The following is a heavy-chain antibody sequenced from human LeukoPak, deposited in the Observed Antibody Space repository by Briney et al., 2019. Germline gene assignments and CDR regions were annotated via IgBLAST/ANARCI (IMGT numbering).Heavy chain of an antibody. J-gene: IGHJ6*03. V-gene: IGHV4-39*07. D-gene: IGHD1-1*01. CDR1: GGSISSNGYC. Sequence: PSETLSLTCTVSGGSISSNGYCWGWIRQPPGKGLEWIGSIYYSGSKTFNNPSLKSRVSISVDTSKNQFSLKLSSVTAADTAVYYCARVWGLERSGDVPDYMDVWGKGTTVTVSS. CDR3: ARVWGLERSGDVPDYMDV. CDR2: IYYSGSKT.